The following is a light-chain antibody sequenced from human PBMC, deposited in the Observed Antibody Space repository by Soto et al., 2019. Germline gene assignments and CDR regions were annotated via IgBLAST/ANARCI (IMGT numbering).Light chain of an antibody. CDR2: GAS. CDR3: QQYGSSPLT. Sequence: VMLTQYPGTLAIFSCNTSQSVSSSYLAWYQQKPGQAPRLLIYGASNRATGIPDRFSGSGSGTDFTLSISRLDPEDFAVYYCQQYGSSPLTFGGGTKVDIK. V-gene: IGKV3-20*01. CDR1: QSVSSSY. J-gene: IGKJ4*01.